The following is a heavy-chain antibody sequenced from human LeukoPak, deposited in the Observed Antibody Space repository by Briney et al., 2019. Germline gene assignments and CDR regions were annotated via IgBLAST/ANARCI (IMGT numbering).Heavy chain of an antibody. J-gene: IGHJ6*03. CDR1: GYTFTGYY. D-gene: IGHD2-2*01. CDR3: ARDRRAVVVPAAMRYYYYYMDV. V-gene: IGHV1-2*02. CDR2: INPNSGGT. Sequence: ASVKVSCKAPGYTFTGYYMHWVRQAPGQGLEWMGWINPNSGGTNYAQKFQGRVTMTRDTSISTAYMELSRLRSDDTAVYYCARDRRAVVVPAAMRYYYYYMDVWGKGTTVTVSS.